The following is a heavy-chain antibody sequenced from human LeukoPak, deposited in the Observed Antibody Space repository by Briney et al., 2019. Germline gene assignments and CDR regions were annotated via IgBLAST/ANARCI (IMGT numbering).Heavy chain of an antibody. CDR2: ISSSSSYI. V-gene: IGHV3-21*01. D-gene: IGHD4-23*01. CDR1: GFTFSSYS. J-gene: IGHJ4*02. Sequence: NTGGSLRLSCAASGFTFSSYSMNWVRQAPGKGLEWVSSISSSSSYIYYADSVKGRSTISRDNAKNSLYLQMNSLRAEDTAVYYCARMDYGGNSKGSDYWGQGTLVTVSS. CDR3: ARMDYGGNSKGSDY.